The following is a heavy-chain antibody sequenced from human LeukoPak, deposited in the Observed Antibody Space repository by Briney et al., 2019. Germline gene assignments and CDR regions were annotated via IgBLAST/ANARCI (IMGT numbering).Heavy chain of an antibody. CDR3: AKEMTTMVRGVLDY. Sequence: PGGSLRLSCEASGFTFKNAWMIWVRQAPGKGPEWVSGISGSGVSTYYADSVKGRFTISRDKSKNTVYLQMNSLGGEDTAIYYCAKEMTTMVRGVLDYWGQGTLVTVSS. J-gene: IGHJ4*02. CDR2: ISGSGVST. D-gene: IGHD3-10*01. CDR1: GFTFKNAW. V-gene: IGHV3-23*01.